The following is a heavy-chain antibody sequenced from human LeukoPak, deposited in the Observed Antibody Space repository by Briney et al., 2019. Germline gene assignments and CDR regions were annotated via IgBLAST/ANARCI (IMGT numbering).Heavy chain of an antibody. CDR2: IRYDGSNK. CDR1: GFTFSSYG. CDR3: AKDINYFWSTGISPDY. D-gene: IGHD2/OR15-2a*01. Sequence: QSGGSLRLSCAASGFTFSSYGMHWVRQAPGKGLEWVAFIRYDGSNKYYADSVKGRFTISRDNSKNTLYLQMNSLRAEDTAVYYCAKDINYFWSTGISPDYWGQGTLVTVSS. V-gene: IGHV3-30*02. J-gene: IGHJ4*02.